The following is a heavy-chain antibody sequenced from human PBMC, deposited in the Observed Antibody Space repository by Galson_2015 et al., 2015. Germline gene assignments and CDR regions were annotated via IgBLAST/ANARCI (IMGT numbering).Heavy chain of an antibody. CDR1: GFTVINNY. J-gene: IGHJ4*02. D-gene: IGHD5-24*01. Sequence: SLRLSCAASGFTVINNYMNWVRQAPGKGLEWVSGFYTGGRKYYADSVKGRFTISRDNSRNTVYLQMNSLRVEDTAVYYCAGDFEGDNSWADWGQGTLVTVSS. CDR2: FYTGGRK. CDR3: AGDFEGDNSWAD. V-gene: IGHV3-53*01.